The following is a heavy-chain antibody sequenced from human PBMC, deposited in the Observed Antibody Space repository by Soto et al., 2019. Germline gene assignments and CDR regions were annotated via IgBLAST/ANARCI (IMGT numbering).Heavy chain of an antibody. V-gene: IGHV4-31*03. CDR2: IYYSGST. J-gene: IGHJ5*02. Sequence: SETLSLTCTVSGGSISSGGYYWSWIRQHPGKGLEWIGYIYYSGSTYYNPSLKSRVTISVDTSKNQFSLKLSSVTAADTAMYYCARLQPPRGYSSGWFDRWSQGFQVTVSS. CDR1: GGSISSGGYY. CDR3: ARLQPPRGYSSGWFDR. D-gene: IGHD6-19*01.